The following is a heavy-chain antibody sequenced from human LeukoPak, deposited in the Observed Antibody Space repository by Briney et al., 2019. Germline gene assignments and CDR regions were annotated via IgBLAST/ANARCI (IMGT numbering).Heavy chain of an antibody. V-gene: IGHV3-9*01. CDR1: GFTFNDYA. D-gene: IGHD1-26*01. CDR2: INWNSGIT. J-gene: IGHJ4*02. CDR3: AKDIVAATPTDPRGFDY. Sequence: GRSLRLSCAASGFTFNDYAMHWVRQAPGKGLEWVSGINWNSGITGYADSVKGRFTISRDKAKNSLYLQMNCLRVEDTALYYCAKDIVAATPTDPRGFDYWGQGTLVTVSS.